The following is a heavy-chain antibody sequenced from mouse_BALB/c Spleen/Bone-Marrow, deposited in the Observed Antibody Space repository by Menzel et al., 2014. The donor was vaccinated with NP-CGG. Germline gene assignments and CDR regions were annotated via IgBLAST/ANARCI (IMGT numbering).Heavy chain of an antibody. J-gene: IGHJ3*01. Sequence: VQLQQSGAEFVMPGASVKMSCKASGYTFTDYWIHWVKQRPGQGLVWIGAIDTSDSYSSYNQKFKGKATLTVDESSSAAYMQLKSLTSEDSAVYFCARKKRNYGKYYCFPYWGQGTLVTVSA. CDR2: IDTSDSYS. V-gene: IGHV1-69*01. D-gene: IGHD2-1*01. CDR3: ARKKRNYGKYYCFPY. CDR1: GYTFTDYW.